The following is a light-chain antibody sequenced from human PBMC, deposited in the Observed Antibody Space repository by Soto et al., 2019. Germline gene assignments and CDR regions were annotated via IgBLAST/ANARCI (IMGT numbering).Light chain of an antibody. CDR1: QSVNNN. CDR3: KKYNKWPLT. V-gene: IGKV3-15*01. J-gene: IGKJ3*01. Sequence: EIVMTQSPVTLSVSPGERATLSCTASQSVNNNVAWYQQKPGHTPRLLIYSASIGATGTPARFSGSGSGSDFTLTISSLQSEDFEVYYCKKYNKWPLTFGPGTKVDIK. CDR2: SAS.